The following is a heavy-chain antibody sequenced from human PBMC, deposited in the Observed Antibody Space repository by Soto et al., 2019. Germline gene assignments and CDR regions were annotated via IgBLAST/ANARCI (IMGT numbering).Heavy chain of an antibody. D-gene: IGHD1-26*01. J-gene: IGHJ4*01. CDR3: ARGEQYSGRIFDY. Sequence: SQTLSLTCAITGDSVSSNSAGWSWVRQSPSRDLEWLGRTYYRSKWYYEYAVSVGGRITINPDTSKNQYSLQLNSVTPEDTAVYFCARGEQYSGRIFDYWGQGTLVTVSS. V-gene: IGHV6-1*01. CDR2: TYYRSKWYY. CDR1: GDSVSSNSAG.